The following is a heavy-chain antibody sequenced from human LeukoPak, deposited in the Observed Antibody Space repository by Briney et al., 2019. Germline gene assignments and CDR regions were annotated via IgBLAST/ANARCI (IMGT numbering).Heavy chain of an antibody. CDR1: GGSFSGYY. CDR3: ARGGAKYYDFWSGYLHYFDY. Sequence: SETLSLTCRVYGGSFSGYYWSWIRQPPGKGLGWIGEINHSGSTNYNPSLKSRVTISVDTSKNQFSLKLSSVTAADTAVYYCARGGAKYYDFWSGYLHYFDYWGQGTLVTVSS. V-gene: IGHV4-34*01. D-gene: IGHD3-3*01. J-gene: IGHJ4*02. CDR2: INHSGST.